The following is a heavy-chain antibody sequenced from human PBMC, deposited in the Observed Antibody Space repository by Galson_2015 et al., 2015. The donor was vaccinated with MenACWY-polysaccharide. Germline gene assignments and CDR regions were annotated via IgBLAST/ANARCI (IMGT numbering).Heavy chain of an antibody. Sequence: SLRLSCAASGFTLGSFGMNWVRQAPGKGLEWVSTVSGSGSSTYYADSVKGRFTISRDNSKNTLYLQMGSLRAEDTAVYYCAKVAVAGPMSFFDYWGQGTLVTVSS. D-gene: IGHD6-19*01. CDR2: VSGSGSST. CDR3: AKVAVAGPMSFFDY. V-gene: IGHV3-23*01. CDR1: GFTLGSFG. J-gene: IGHJ4*02.